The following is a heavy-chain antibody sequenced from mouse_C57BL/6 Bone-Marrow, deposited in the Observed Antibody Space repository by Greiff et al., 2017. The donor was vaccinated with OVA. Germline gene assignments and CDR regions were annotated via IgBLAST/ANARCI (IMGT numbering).Heavy chain of an antibody. CDR3: AIQVITTVVASGYYAMDY. J-gene: IGHJ4*01. CDR1: GYTFTSYW. CDR2: IHPSDSDT. Sequence: VQLQQPGAELVKPGASVKVSCKASGYTFTSYWMHWVKQRPGQGLEWIGRIHPSDSDTNYNQKFKGKATLTVDKSSSTAYMQLSSLTSEDSAVYYCAIQVITTVVASGYYAMDYWGQGTSVTVSS. V-gene: IGHV1-74*01. D-gene: IGHD1-1*01.